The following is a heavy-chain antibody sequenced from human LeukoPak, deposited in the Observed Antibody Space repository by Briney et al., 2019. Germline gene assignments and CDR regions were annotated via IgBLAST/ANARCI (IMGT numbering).Heavy chain of an antibody. J-gene: IGHJ5*02. Sequence: SETVSLTCSVCVGSMSRYYWSWLREPAGEGVEWIRRIYTCEYTNYNPSLKSRVTMSVATSKNQFSLKLSSVTAADTAVYYCARVGRDSCGWKWYNWFDPWGQGTLVTVSS. V-gene: IGHV4-4*07. CDR3: ARVGRDSCGWKWYNWFDP. CDR1: VGSMSRYY. CDR2: IYTCEYT. D-gene: IGHD6-19*01.